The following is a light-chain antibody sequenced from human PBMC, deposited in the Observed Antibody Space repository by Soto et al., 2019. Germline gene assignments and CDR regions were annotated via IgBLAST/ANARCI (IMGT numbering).Light chain of an antibody. CDR3: QQRSNWLFT. Sequence: EIVLTQSPATLSLSPGERATLSCRASQNVSSYLAWYQQKPGQAPRLLIYDASNRATGIPARFSGSGSGTDFTLTISILEPEDFAVYYCQQRSNWLFTFGQGTRLEIK. V-gene: IGKV3-11*01. CDR1: QNVSSY. CDR2: DAS. J-gene: IGKJ5*01.